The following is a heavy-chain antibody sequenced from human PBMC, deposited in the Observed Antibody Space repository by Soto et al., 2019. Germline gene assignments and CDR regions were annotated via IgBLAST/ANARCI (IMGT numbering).Heavy chain of an antibody. V-gene: IGHV3-33*01. J-gene: IGHJ4*02. CDR1: GFTFSSYG. Sequence: GGSLRLSCAASGFTFSSYGMHWVRQAPGKGLEWVAVIWYDGSNKYYADSVKGRFTISRDNSKNTLYLQMNSLRAEDTAVYYCARDPRRDGPIAARPLGPDYWGQGTLVTVSS. CDR3: ARDPRRDGPIAARPLGPDY. D-gene: IGHD6-6*01. CDR2: IWYDGSNK.